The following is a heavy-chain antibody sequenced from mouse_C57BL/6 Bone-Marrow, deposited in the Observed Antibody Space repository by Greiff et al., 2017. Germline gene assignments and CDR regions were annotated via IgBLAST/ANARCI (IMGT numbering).Heavy chain of an antibody. J-gene: IGHJ2*01. D-gene: IGHD1-1*01. Sequence: VQLKESGPELVKPGASVKISCKASGYSFTDYNMNWVKQSNGKSLEWIGVINPNYGTTSYNQKFKGKATLTVDQSSSTAYMQLNSLTSEDSAVYYCLVGYYYGSLDYCGQGTTLTVSS. V-gene: IGHV1-39*01. CDR3: LVGYYYGSLDY. CDR1: GYSFTDYN. CDR2: INPNYGTT.